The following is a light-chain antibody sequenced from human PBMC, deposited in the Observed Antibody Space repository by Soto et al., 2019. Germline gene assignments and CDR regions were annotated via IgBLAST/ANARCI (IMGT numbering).Light chain of an antibody. CDR1: QTISSW. J-gene: IGKJ1*01. CDR2: KAS. V-gene: IGKV1-5*03. CDR3: QHSNSYSEP. Sequence: DIQITQGPCTLSGYVGDRVTITCRASQTISSWLAWYQQKPGKAPKLLIYKASTLKSGVPSRFSGSGSGTEFTLTISSLQPDDFATYYCQHSNSYSEPFGQGTKVDIK.